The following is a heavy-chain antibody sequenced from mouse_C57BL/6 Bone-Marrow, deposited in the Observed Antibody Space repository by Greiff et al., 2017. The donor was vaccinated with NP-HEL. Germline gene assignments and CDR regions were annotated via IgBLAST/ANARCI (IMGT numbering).Heavy chain of an antibody. D-gene: IGHD2-1*01. V-gene: IGHV1-82*01. J-gene: IGHJ2*01. Sequence: QVQLQQSGPELVKPGASVKISCKASGYAFSSSWMNWVKQRPGKGLEWIGRIYPGDGDTNYNGKFKGKATLTADKSSSTAYMQLSSLTSEDSAVSFCARLPIYYGNFDYWGQGTTLTVSS. CDR2: IYPGDGDT. CDR1: GYAFSSSW. CDR3: ARLPIYYGNFDY.